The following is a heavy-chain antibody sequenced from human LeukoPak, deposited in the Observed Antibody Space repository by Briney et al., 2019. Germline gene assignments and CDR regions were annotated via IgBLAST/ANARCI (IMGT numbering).Heavy chain of an antibody. CDR2: IYHSGTT. V-gene: IGHV4-4*02. D-gene: IGHD3-22*01. Sequence: PSETLSLTCAVYGGSISSGHWWSWVRRSPGKGLEWIGEIYHSGTTNYNASLKSRVTLSVDKSKNQLSLKLSSVTAADTAVYYCAREAYYDSSGYLLYYFDYWGQGTLVTVSS. CDR1: GGSISSGHW. J-gene: IGHJ4*02. CDR3: AREAYYDSSGYLLYYFDY.